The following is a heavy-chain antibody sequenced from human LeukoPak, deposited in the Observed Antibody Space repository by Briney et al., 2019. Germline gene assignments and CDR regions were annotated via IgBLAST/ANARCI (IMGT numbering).Heavy chain of an antibody. CDR2: FDPEDGET. CDR3: ATGVTMVRGVPTRDAFDI. CDR1: GYTLTELS. J-gene: IGHJ3*02. V-gene: IGHV1-24*01. Sequence: ASVKVSCKVSGYTLTELSMHWVRQAPGKGLEWMGGFDPEDGETIYAQKFQGRVTMTEDTSTDTAYMELSSLRSEDTAVYYCATGVTMVRGVPTRDAFDIWGQGTMVTVSS. D-gene: IGHD3-10*01.